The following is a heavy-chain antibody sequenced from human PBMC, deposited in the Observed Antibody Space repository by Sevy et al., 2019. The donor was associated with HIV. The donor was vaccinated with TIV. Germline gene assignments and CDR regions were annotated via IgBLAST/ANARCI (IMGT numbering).Heavy chain of an antibody. J-gene: IGHJ4*02. Sequence: SETLSLTCTASGGSISSYYWSWIRQPPGKGLEWIGNIYYSGSTNYNPSLKSRVTISVDTSKNQFSLKPNSVTAADTAMYYCARGDYGGNSPPDYWGQGTLVTVSS. CDR3: ARGDYGGNSPPDY. CDR1: GGSISSYY. D-gene: IGHD4-17*01. V-gene: IGHV4-59*13. CDR2: IYYSGST.